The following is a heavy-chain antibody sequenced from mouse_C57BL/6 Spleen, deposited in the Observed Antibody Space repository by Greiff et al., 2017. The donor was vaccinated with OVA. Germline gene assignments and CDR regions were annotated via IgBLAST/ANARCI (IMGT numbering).Heavy chain of an antibody. CDR2: INPNNGGT. D-gene: IGHD2-3*01. J-gene: IGHJ2*01. Sequence: EVQLQQSGPELVKPGASVKISCKASGYTFTDYYMNWVKQSHGKSLEWIGDINPNNGGTSYNQKFKGKATLTVDKSSSTAYMELRSLTSEDSAVYYCARPTNYDGDYGYWGQGTTLTVSS. V-gene: IGHV1-26*01. CDR3: ARPTNYDGDYGY. CDR1: GYTFTDYY.